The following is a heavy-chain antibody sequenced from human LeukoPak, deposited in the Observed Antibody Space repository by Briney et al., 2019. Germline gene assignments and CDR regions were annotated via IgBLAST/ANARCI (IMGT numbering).Heavy chain of an antibody. V-gene: IGHV3-66*01. CDR1: GFTVSNNY. CDR2: IYSGGST. CDR3: ARCRGGSCYHSDDY. D-gene: IGHD2-15*01. J-gene: IGHJ4*02. Sequence: GGSLRLSCAASGFTVSNNYMSWVRQAPGKGLEWVALIYSGGSTYYADFVKGRFTTSRDNSKNTLYLQMSSLRAEDTAVYYCARCRGGSCYHSDDYWGQGTLVTVSS.